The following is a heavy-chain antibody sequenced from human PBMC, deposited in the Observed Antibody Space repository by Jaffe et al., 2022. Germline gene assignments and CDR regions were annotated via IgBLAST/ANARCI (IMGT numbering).Heavy chain of an antibody. D-gene: IGHD3-3*02. CDR1: GFTFSSYE. CDR3: ARGLSVADAFDI. J-gene: IGHJ3*02. Sequence: EVQLVESGGGLVQPGGSLRLSCAASGFTFSSYEMNWVRQAPGKGLEWVSYISSSGSTIYYADSVKGRFTISRDNAKNSLYLQMNSLRAEDTAVYYCARGLSVADAFDIWGQGTMVTVSS. V-gene: IGHV3-48*03. CDR2: ISSSGSTI.